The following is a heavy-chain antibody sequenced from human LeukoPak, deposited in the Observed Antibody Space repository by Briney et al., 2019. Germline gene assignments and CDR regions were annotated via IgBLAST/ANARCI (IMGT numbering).Heavy chain of an antibody. J-gene: IGHJ3*02. CDR3: AGVPRAGGYCSSTRWPHHAFDI. CDR1: GYTFTGYY. D-gene: IGHD2-2*01. CDR2: INPNSGGT. Sequence: ASVKVSCKASGYTFTGYYMHWVRQAPGQGLEWMGWINPNSGGTNYAQKFQGRVTMTRDTSISTAYMGLSRLRSDDTAVYYCAGVPRAGGYCSSTRWPHHAFDIWGQRKKVTRSS. V-gene: IGHV1-2*02.